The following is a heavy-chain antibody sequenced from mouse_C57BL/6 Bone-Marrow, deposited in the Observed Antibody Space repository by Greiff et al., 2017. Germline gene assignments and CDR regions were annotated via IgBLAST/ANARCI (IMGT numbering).Heavy chain of an antibody. CDR3: ARPAYYSNYASY. CDR1: GYTFTSYW. J-gene: IGHJ3*01. Sequence: VQLQQPGAELVMPGASVKLSCKASGYTFTSYWMHWVKQRPGQGLEWIGEIDPSASYTNYNQKFKGKSTLTVDKSSSTAYMQLSSLTSEDSAVYYCARPAYYSNYASYWGQGTLVTVSA. V-gene: IGHV1-69*01. CDR2: IDPSASYT. D-gene: IGHD2-5*01.